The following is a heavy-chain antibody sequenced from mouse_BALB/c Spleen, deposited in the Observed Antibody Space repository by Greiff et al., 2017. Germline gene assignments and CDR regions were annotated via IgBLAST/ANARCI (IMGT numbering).Heavy chain of an antibody. CDR2: ISDGGSYT. V-gene: IGHV5-4*02. J-gene: IGHJ3*02. CDR1: GFTFSDYY. D-gene: IGHD2-3*01. CDR3: ARGDGYCPGGY. Sequence: EVKLMESGGGLVKPGGSLKLSCAASGFTFSDYYMYWVRQTPEKRLEWVATISDGGSYTYYPDSVKGRFTISRDNAKNNLYLQMSSLKSEDTAMYYCARGDGYCPGGYGGQGTLVTVSA.